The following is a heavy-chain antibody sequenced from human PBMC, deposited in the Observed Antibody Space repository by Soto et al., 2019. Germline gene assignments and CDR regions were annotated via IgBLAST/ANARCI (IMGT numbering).Heavy chain of an antibody. CDR3: ARLGGGYCSSTSCPYNWFDP. V-gene: IGHV3-48*03. J-gene: IGHJ5*02. D-gene: IGHD2-2*01. CDR2: ISSSGSTI. CDR1: GFTFSSYE. Sequence: GGSLRLSCAASGFTFSSYEMNWVRQAPGKGLEWVSYISSSGSTIYYADSVKGRFTISRDNAKNSLYLQMNSLRDEDTAVYYCARLGGGYCSSTSCPYNWFDPWGQGTLVTVSS.